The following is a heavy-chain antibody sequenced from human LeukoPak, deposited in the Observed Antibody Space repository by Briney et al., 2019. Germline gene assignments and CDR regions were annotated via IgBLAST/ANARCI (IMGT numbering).Heavy chain of an antibody. Sequence: GGSLRLSCAASGFTFSSYGMHWVRQAPGKGLEWVAFIRYDGSNKYYADSVKGRFTVSRDKSKNTLYLQMNSLRAEDTAVYYCARGGYYSDSRDYYPFDYWGQGTLITVSS. D-gene: IGHD3-22*01. V-gene: IGHV3-30*02. CDR3: ARGGYYSDSRDYYPFDY. J-gene: IGHJ4*02. CDR2: IRYDGSNK. CDR1: GFTFSSYG.